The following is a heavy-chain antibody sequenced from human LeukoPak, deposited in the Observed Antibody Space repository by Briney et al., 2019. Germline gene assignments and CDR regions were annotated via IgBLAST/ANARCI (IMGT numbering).Heavy chain of an antibody. CDR2: IKQDGSEK. V-gene: IGHV3-7*01. Sequence: GGSLRLSCAASGFTFSSYWMSWVRQAPGKGLEWVANIKQDGSEKYYVDSVKGRFTISRDNAKNSLYLQMNSLRAEDTAVYYCARFKYSSGWYYGCYYMDVWGKGTTVTIS. CDR1: GFTFSSYW. CDR3: ARFKYSSGWYYGCYYMDV. J-gene: IGHJ6*03. D-gene: IGHD6-19*01.